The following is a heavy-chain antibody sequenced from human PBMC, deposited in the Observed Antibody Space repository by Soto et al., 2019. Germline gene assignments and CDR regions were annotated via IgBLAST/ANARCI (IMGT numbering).Heavy chain of an antibody. CDR3: ARDQITIFGVVTAPYSYYGMDV. Sequence: QGQVVQSGAEVRKPGASVKVSCKASGYTFTNYGISWVRQAPGQGLEWMGWISASNGDTNSAQKFQGRVTMSTDTSTSTAYMELRSLRSDATAVYYCARDQITIFGVVTAPYSYYGMDVWGQGTTVTVAS. V-gene: IGHV1-18*01. CDR1: GYTFTNYG. D-gene: IGHD3-3*01. CDR2: ISASNGDT. J-gene: IGHJ6*02.